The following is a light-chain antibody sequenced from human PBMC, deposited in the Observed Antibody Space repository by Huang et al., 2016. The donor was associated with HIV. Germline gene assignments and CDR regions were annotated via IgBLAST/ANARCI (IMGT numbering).Light chain of an antibody. CDR3: QQYDGWPPAYT. J-gene: IGKJ2*01. CDR1: QSVSTN. Sequence: ETVMTQSPATLSVSPGERVTLPCRASQSVSTNLAWYQQKPGQAPRLLIYGASTRATDIPVRFSGSGSGTDFTLTISSLLSEDFALYYCQQYDGWPPAYTFGQGTKLEIK. V-gene: IGKV3-15*01. CDR2: GAS.